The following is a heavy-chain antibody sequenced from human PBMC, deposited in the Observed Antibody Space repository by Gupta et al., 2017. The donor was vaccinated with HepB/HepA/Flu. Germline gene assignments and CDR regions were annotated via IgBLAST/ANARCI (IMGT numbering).Heavy chain of an antibody. Sequence: EVQLVESGGGLVKPGGSLRLSCAASGFTFSNAWMSWVRQAPGKGLEWVGRIKSKTDGGTTDYAAPVKGRFTISRDDSKNTLYLQMNSLKTEDTAVYYCTTAGRYYYYGMDVWGQGTTVTVSS. V-gene: IGHV3-15*01. CDR2: IKSKTDGGTT. CDR1: GFTFSNAW. J-gene: IGHJ6*02. CDR3: TTAGRYYYYGMDV.